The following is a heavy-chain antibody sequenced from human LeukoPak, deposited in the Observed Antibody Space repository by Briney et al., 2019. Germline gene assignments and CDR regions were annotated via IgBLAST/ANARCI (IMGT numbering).Heavy chain of an antibody. V-gene: IGHV4-59*12. CDR3: ARTTSRYSDWSPDAFDI. CDR2: IYYSGST. Sequence: PSETLSLTCTVSGGSISRYYWSWIRQPPGKGLEWIGYIYYSGSTNYKPSLKSRVTMSVDTSKNQFSLKLWSVTAADTALYYCARTTSRYSDWSPDAFDIWGQGTMVTVSS. J-gene: IGHJ3*02. D-gene: IGHD3-9*01. CDR1: GGSISRYY.